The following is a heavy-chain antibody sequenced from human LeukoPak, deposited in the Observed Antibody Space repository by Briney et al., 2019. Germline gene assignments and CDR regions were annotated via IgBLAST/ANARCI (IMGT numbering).Heavy chain of an antibody. J-gene: IGHJ3*02. CDR3: ASAQTDYGDGAFDI. CDR2: ISAYNGNT. CDR1: GYAFTDYY. V-gene: IGHV1-18*04. Sequence: ASVKVSYKASGYAFTDYYMHWVRQAPGQGLEWMGWISAYNGNTNYAQKLQGRVTMTTDTSTSTAYMELRSLRSDDTAVYYCASAQTDYGDGAFDIWGQGTMVTVSS. D-gene: IGHD4-17*01.